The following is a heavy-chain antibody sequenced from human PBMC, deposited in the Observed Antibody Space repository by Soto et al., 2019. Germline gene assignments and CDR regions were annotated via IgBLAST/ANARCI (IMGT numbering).Heavy chain of an antibody. CDR2: IIPIFGTA. CDR3: ARDSEALPRNGDYCPFDY. CDR1: GGTFSSHA. J-gene: IGHJ4*02. V-gene: IGHV1-69*01. D-gene: IGHD4-17*01. Sequence: QVQLVQSGAEVKKPGSSVKVSCKASGGTFSSHAISWVRQAPGQGLEWMGGIIPIFGTANYAQKFQGRVTITADESTSTAYMELSSLRSEDTAVYYCARDSEALPRNGDYCPFDYWGQGTLVTVSS.